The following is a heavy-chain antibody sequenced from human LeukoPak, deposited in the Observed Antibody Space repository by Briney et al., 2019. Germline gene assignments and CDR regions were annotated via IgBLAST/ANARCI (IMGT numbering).Heavy chain of an antibody. CDR3: APLVVVPAAPFDY. V-gene: IGHV3-23*01. D-gene: IGHD2-2*01. Sequence: GGSLRLSCAASGFTFSSYAMSWVRQAPGKGLEWVSAISGSGGSTYYADSVKGRFTISRDNSKDTLYLQMNSLRAEDTAVYYCAPLVVVPAAPFDYWGQGTLVTVSS. CDR1: GFTFSSYA. J-gene: IGHJ4*02. CDR2: ISGSGGST.